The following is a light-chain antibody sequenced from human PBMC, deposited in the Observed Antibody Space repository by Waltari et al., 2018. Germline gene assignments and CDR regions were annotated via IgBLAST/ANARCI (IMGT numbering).Light chain of an antibody. J-gene: IGLJ3*02. CDR3: QTGGHGTWV. CDR1: SGHSNNI. Sequence: QLVVTQSSSASASLGASVKLTCTLDSGHSNNIIAWLQQQPEKGPGYLMQITSDGSHSKGDEIPERFSGSSSGAERYLTISNLQSEDEGDYYCQTGGHGTWVFGGGTKLTVL. CDR2: ITSDGSH. V-gene: IGLV4-69*01.